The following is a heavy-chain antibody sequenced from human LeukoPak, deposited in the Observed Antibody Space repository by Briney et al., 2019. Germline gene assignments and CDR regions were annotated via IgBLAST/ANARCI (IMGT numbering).Heavy chain of an antibody. D-gene: IGHD3-10*01. V-gene: IGHV1-2*02. CDR3: AKRFERTYYFDY. CDR1: GYTFTGYY. J-gene: IGHJ4*02. CDR2: INPHSGST. Sequence: ASVKVSCKASGYTFTGYYMHWVRQAPGQGLEWMGWINPHSGSTNYAQKFQGRVTMTRDTSISTAYMELSSLRSDDTAMYYCAKRFERTYYFDYWGQETLVTVSS.